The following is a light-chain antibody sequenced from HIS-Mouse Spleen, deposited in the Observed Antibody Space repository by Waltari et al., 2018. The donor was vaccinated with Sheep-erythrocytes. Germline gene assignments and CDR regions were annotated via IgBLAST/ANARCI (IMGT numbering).Light chain of an antibody. Sequence: QSALTQPASVSGSPGQSPTVSGTGTRSDVGGYNLVSWYQKHPAKAPKPMTYEGSNGPSGVSNRFSGSKSGNTASLTISGLQAEDEADYYCCSYAGSRTPWVFGGGTKLTVL. V-gene: IGLV2-23*01. CDR1: RSDVGGYNL. CDR3: CSYAGSRTPWV. J-gene: IGLJ3*02. CDR2: EGS.